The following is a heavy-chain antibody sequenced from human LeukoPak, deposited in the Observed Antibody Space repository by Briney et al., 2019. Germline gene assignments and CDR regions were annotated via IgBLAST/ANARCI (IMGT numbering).Heavy chain of an antibody. CDR3: ARDLTTYYDILTGYWSVGWFDP. V-gene: IGHV6-1*01. Sequence: SQTLSLTCAISGDSVSSNSAAWNWIRQSPSRGLEWLGRTYYRSKWYNDYAVSVKSRITINPDTSKNQFSLQLNSVTPEDTAVYYCARDLTTYYDILTGYWSVGWFDPWDQGTLVTVSS. D-gene: IGHD3-9*01. CDR2: TYYRSKWYN. CDR1: GDSVSSNSAA. J-gene: IGHJ5*02.